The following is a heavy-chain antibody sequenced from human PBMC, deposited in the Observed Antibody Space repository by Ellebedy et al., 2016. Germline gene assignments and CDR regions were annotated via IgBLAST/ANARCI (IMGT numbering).Heavy chain of an antibody. Sequence: GGSLRLXCAGSGFTFSSYWIHWVRQAPGEGLEWVSRINPDGSRTDYADSVRGRFTISRDNAKSTLYLQMNCLRAEDTAVYYCATAGDYRFDYWGQGTLVTVSS. CDR3: ATAGDYRFDY. D-gene: IGHD4-17*01. J-gene: IGHJ4*02. V-gene: IGHV3-74*01. CDR2: INPDGSRT. CDR1: GFTFSSYW.